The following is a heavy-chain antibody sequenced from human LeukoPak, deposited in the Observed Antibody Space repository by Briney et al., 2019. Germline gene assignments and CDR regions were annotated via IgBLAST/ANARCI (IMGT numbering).Heavy chain of an antibody. J-gene: IGHJ4*02. D-gene: IGHD2-2*01. Sequence: SETLSLTCAVYGGSFSGYYWSWIRQPPGKGLEWIGEINHSGSTNYNPSLKSRVTISVDTSKNQFSLKLSSVTAADTAVYYCASEYYSSVKYWGQGTLVTVSS. CDR2: INHSGST. CDR1: GGSFSGYY. V-gene: IGHV4-34*01. CDR3: ASEYYSSVKY.